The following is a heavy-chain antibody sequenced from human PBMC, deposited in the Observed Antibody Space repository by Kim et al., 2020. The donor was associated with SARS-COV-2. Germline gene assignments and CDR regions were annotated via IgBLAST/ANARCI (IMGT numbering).Heavy chain of an antibody. V-gene: IGHV3-30*18. J-gene: IGHJ4*02. CDR2: ISYDGNNI. CDR3: AKGSGTWCFDD. CDR1: GLTFSSYG. D-gene: IGHD2-8*02. Sequence: GGSLRLSCAASGLTFSSYGMHWVRQAPGKGLEWVAVISYDGNNIDYVDSVKGRFTISRDNSKNTLYLQMNNLRVEDTAVYYCAKGSGTWCFDDWGQGTLVTVPP.